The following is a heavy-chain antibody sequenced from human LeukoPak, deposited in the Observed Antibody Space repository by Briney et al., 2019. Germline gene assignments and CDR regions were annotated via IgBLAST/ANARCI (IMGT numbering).Heavy chain of an antibody. CDR2: IYYSGST. Sequence: PSETLSLTCTVSGGSISSYYWSWIRQPPGKGLEWIGYIYYSGSTNYNPSLKSRVTISVDTSKNQFSLKLSSVTAVDTAVYYCARSYYYDSSGNTPYDAFDIWGQGTMVTVSS. D-gene: IGHD3-22*01. CDR3: ARSYYYDSSGNTPYDAFDI. J-gene: IGHJ3*02. V-gene: IGHV4-59*01. CDR1: GGSISSYY.